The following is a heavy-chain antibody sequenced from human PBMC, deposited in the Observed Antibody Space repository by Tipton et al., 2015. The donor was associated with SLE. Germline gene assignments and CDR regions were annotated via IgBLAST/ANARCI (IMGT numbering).Heavy chain of an antibody. CDR1: GGSVSSGGHS. CDR2: IYYSGST. CDR3: AREKGDAYPNLVAFDI. J-gene: IGHJ3*02. D-gene: IGHD3-16*01. Sequence: TLSLTCAVSGGSVSSGGHSWNWIRQPPGKGLEWIGYIYYSGSTNYNPSLKSRVTISVDTSKNQFSLKLSSVTAADTAVYYCAREKGDAYPNLVAFDIWGQGTMVTVSS. V-gene: IGHV4-61*08.